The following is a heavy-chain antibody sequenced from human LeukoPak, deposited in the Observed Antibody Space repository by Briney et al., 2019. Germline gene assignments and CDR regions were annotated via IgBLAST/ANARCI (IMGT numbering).Heavy chain of an antibody. CDR1: GGSISSYY. CDR3: ARDLRDFWSGNYYYYYMDV. D-gene: IGHD3-3*01. CDR2: IYYSGST. Sequence: SETLSLTCTVSGGSISSYYWSWIRQPPGKGLEWIGYIYYSGSTNYNPSLKSRVTISLDTSKNQFSLKLSSVTAADTAVYYCARDLRDFWSGNYYYYYMDVWGKGTTVTVSS. V-gene: IGHV4-59*01. J-gene: IGHJ6*03.